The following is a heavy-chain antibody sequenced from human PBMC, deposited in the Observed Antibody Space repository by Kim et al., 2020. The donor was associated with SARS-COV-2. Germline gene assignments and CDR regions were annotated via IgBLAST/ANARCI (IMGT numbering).Heavy chain of an antibody. V-gene: IGHV3-9*01. CDR3: AKDIIGGYANYDSSGYPLFDY. Sequence: GGSLRLSCAASGFTFDDYAMHWVRQAPGKGLEWVSGISWNSGSIGYADSVKGRFTISRDNAKNSLYLQMNSLRAEDTALYYCAKDIIGGYANYDSSGYPLFDYWGQGTLVTVSS. J-gene: IGHJ4*02. D-gene: IGHD3-22*01. CDR2: ISWNSGSI. CDR1: GFTFDDYA.